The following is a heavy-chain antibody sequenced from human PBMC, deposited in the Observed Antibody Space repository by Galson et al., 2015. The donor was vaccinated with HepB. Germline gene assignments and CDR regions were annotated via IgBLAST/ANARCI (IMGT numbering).Heavy chain of an antibody. CDR2: ISAYNGNT. J-gene: IGHJ4*02. CDR3: ARDCDRSGYYCY. V-gene: IGHV1-18*04. Sequence: SVKVSCKASGYTFTSYGICWVRQAPGQGLEWLGWISAYNGNTNCAQNLQGRVTMTTDTSTSTAYMELRSLTSDDTAVYYCARDCDRSGYYCYWGQGTLVTVSS. D-gene: IGHD3-22*01. CDR1: GYTFTSYG.